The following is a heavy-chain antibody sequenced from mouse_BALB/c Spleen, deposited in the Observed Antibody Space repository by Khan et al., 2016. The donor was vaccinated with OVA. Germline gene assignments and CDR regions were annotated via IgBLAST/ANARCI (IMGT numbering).Heavy chain of an antibody. CDR1: GYTFTTYW. Sequence: QVQLQQSGAELAKPGASVKMSCTASGYTFTTYWIHWIKQRPGQGLEWIGYINPSTGYTEYNKNFKGKATLTADDSSSTAYMQLNSLTSADSAVYCCARRGLYGLFAYWGQGTLVTVSA. J-gene: IGHJ3*01. V-gene: IGHV1-7*01. D-gene: IGHD2-10*02. CDR3: ARRGLYGLFAY. CDR2: INPSTGYT.